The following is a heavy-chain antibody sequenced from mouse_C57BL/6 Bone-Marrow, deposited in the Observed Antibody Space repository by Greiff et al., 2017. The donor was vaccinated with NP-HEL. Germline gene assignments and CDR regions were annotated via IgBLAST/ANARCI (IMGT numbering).Heavy chain of an antibody. CDR1: GYTFTSYW. CDR3: ARSGGAWFAY. Sequence: QVQLQQSGAELVMPGASVKLSCKASGYTFTSYWMHWVKQRPGQGLEWIGEIDPSDSYTNYNQKFKGKSTLTVDKSSSTAYMQLSSLTSEDSAVDYCARSGGAWFAYWGQGTLVTVSA. CDR2: IDPSDSYT. V-gene: IGHV1-69*01. J-gene: IGHJ3*01.